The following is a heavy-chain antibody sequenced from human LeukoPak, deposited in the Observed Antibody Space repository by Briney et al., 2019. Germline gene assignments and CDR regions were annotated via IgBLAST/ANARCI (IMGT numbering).Heavy chain of an antibody. CDR2: IYHTGSP. CDR1: GGSISSADYS. D-gene: IGHD4-17*01. J-gene: IGHJ5*02. CDR3: ARVKTVYNWFDP. Sequence: SQTLSLTCGVSGGSISSADYSWGWIRQPPAKGLEWIGCIYHTGSPYYNPSLKSRVTISIDKSKNQYSLNLRSVTAADTAVYYCARVKTVYNWFDPWGPGTLVTVSS. V-gene: IGHV4-30-2*01.